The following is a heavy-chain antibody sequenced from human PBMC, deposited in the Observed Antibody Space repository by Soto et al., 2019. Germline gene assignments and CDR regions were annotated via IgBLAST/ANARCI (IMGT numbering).Heavy chain of an antibody. D-gene: IGHD6-6*01. J-gene: IGHJ4*02. CDR2: ISSSGSTI. CDR1: GFTFSDYY. CDR3: ARVSSSFPYYFDY. V-gene: IGHV3-11*01. Sequence: PGGSLRLSCAASGFTFSDYYMSWIRQAPGKGLEWVSYISSSGSTIYYADSVKGRFTISRDNAKNSLYLQMNSLRAEDTAVYYCARVSSSFPYYFDYWGQGTLVTVSS.